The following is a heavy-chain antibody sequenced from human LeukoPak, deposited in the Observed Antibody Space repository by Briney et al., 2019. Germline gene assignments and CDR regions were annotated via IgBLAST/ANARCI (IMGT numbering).Heavy chain of an antibody. J-gene: IGHJ4*02. D-gene: IGHD6-19*01. CDR3: ARRSGIAVAGAFDY. Sequence: GGSLRLSCAASGFTFSSYAMHWVRQAPGKGLEYVSAISSNGGSTYYANSVKGRFTISRDNSKNTLYLQMNSLRAEDTAVYYCARRSGIAVAGAFDYWGQGTLVTVSS. V-gene: IGHV3-64*01. CDR1: GFTFSSYA. CDR2: ISSNGGST.